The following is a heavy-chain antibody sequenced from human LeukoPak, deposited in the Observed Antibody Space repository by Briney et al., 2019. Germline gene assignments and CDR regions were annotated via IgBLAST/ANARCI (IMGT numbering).Heavy chain of an antibody. J-gene: IGHJ6*02. V-gene: IGHV3-48*03. Sequence: GGSLRLSCAASGFTFSSYEMNWVRQAPGKRLEWVSYISSSGSTIYYADSVKGRFTISRDNAKNSLYLQMNSLRAEDTAVYYCARDGPIAVAGTVWYYYGMDVWGQGTTVTVSS. CDR3: ARDGPIAVAGTVWYYYGMDV. D-gene: IGHD6-19*01. CDR1: GFTFSSYE. CDR2: ISSSGSTI.